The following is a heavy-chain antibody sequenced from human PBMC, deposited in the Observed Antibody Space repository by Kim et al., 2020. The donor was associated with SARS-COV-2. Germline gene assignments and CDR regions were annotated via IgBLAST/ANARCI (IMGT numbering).Heavy chain of an antibody. J-gene: IGHJ4*02. CDR3: ATDLTAMVHFDH. CDR1: GFTFSIYS. V-gene: IGHV3-21*01. D-gene: IGHD5-18*01. CDR2: ITSTSTHI. Sequence: GGSLRLSCAASGFTFSIYSMNWVRQAPGKGLEWVSSITSTSTHIYYADSVKGRFTISRDNAKNLFYLQMNSLRAEDSAVYYCATDLTAMVHFDHWGQGTLVAVSS.